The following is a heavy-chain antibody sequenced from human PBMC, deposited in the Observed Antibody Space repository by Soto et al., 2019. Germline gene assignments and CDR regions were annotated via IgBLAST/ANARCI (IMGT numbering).Heavy chain of an antibody. V-gene: IGHV3-48*01. CDR2: ISSSSSTI. J-gene: IGHJ4*02. Sequence: EVQLVESGGGLVQPGGSLRLSCAASGFTFSSYSMNWVRQAPGKGLEWVSYISSSSSTIYYADSVKGRFTISRDNAKNSLYLHMNSLRAEDTAVYYCARDEGRYSSSWSLADWGQGTLVTVSS. D-gene: IGHD6-13*01. CDR3: ARDEGRYSSSWSLAD. CDR1: GFTFSSYS.